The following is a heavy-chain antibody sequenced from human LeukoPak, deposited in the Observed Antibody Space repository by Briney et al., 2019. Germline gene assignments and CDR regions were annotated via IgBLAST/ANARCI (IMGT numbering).Heavy chain of an antibody. J-gene: IGHJ5*02. CDR1: GDSVPSNSAA. D-gene: IGHD2-2*01. CDR2: TYYRSKWFN. V-gene: IGHV6-1*01. CDR3: ARRLTQYDCFDP. Sequence: SQTLSLTCAISGDSVPSNSAAWNWIRQSPSRGLEWLGRTYYRSKWFNSYAESVKGRITISPDTSKNQFSLQLDSVTPEDTAVYYCARRLTQYDCFDPWGQGILVTVSS.